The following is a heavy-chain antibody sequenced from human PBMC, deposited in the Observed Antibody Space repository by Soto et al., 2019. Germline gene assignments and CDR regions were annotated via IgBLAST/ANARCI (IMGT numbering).Heavy chain of an antibody. D-gene: IGHD3-10*01. CDR3: VADIADRGAGERDY. CDR2: IKSATSGGTK. V-gene: IGHV3-15*01. Sequence: EVQLVESGGGLVKPGGSLRLSCAASGFTFRDAWLTWVRQAPGKGLEWVGRIKSATSGGTKEYVAPVKDRFLISRDDYRNTVARQMKRLITGATGMDDCVADIADRGAGERDYWGQGTPVTVSS. J-gene: IGHJ4*02. CDR1: GFTFRDAW.